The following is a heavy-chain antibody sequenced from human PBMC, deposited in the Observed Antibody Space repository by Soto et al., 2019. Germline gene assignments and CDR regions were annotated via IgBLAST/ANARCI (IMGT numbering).Heavy chain of an antibody. Sequence: ASVEVSCHSSGSTFPAYHVHCVRHARVQVLEWLGRINPKSGGTSTAQKFQGWVTMTRDRSISTVYMELTRLTSDDTAVYFCARGHSTDCSNGVCSFFYNHEMDVWGQGTTVTVSS. J-gene: IGHJ6*02. V-gene: IGHV1-2*04. CDR1: GSTFPAYH. CDR2: INPKSGGT. CDR3: ARGHSTDCSNGVCSFFYNHEMDV. D-gene: IGHD2-8*01.